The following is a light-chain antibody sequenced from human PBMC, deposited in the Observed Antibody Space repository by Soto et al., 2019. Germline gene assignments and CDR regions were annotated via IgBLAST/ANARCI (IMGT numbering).Light chain of an antibody. Sequence: IVLTQTPLSLSVTPGQPASISCKSSQNLLHSDGRTFLYWYLQKPGQSPQLLIYEVSNRLSGVPDRFSGRGSGTDFTLEVSRVEAEDVGIYYCLQSTQLPWTIGQGTKVEI. CDR2: EVS. CDR3: LQSTQLPWT. V-gene: IGKV2D-29*02. CDR1: QNLLHSDGRTF. J-gene: IGKJ1*01.